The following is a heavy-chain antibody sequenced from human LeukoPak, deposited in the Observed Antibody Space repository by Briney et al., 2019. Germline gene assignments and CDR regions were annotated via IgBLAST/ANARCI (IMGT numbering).Heavy chain of an antibody. CDR3: ASWATPFDY. J-gene: IGHJ4*02. V-gene: IGHV1-69*04. CDR1: GGTFSSYA. D-gene: IGHD7-27*01. CDR2: IIPILGVA. Sequence: SVKVSCKASGGTFSSYAISWVRQAPGQGLEWMGRIIPILGVANYAQKFQGRVTITADKSTSTAYMELSSLRSEDTAVYYCASWATPFDYWGQGTLVTVSS.